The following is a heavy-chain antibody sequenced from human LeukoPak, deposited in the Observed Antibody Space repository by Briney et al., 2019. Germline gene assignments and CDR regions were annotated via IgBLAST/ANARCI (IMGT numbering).Heavy chain of an antibody. CDR3: ARVLKGYCSSTSCYRGYGMDV. J-gene: IGHJ6*02. V-gene: IGHV1-18*01. D-gene: IGHD2-2*02. Sequence: ASVKVSCKASGYTFTSYGISWVRQAPGQGLEWMGWISAYNGNTNYAQKLQGRVTMTTDTSTSTAYMELSSLRSEDTAVYYCARVLKGYCSSTSCYRGYGMDVWGQGTTVTVSS. CDR2: ISAYNGNT. CDR1: GYTFTSYG.